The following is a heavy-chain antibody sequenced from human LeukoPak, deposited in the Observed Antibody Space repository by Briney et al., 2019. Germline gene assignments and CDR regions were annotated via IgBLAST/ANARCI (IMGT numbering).Heavy chain of an antibody. Sequence: GGSLRLSCTASGFTFSRFWMSWVRQGPGKGLEWVANIKEDGSETYYVDSVKGRFTISRDNAKKSLYLQMNSLRAEDTALFYCVRGFSNGPFDYWGRGTPVTVSS. CDR2: IKEDGSET. D-gene: IGHD6-19*01. CDR3: VRGFSNGPFDY. CDR1: GFTFSRFW. V-gene: IGHV3-7*05. J-gene: IGHJ4*02.